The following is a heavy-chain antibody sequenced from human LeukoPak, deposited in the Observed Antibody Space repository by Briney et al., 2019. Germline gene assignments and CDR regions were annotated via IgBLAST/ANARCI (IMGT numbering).Heavy chain of an antibody. CDR2: IYYSGST. CDR3: ARQRWVAVAGTSWFDP. J-gene: IGHJ5*02. V-gene: IGHV4-39*01. D-gene: IGHD6-19*01. Sequence: SETLSLTCTVSGVSISSSTYYWGWIRQPPGKGLEWLGLIYYSGSTYYNPSLKSRVTISVDTSKNQFSLELSSVTAADTAVYYCARQRWVAVAGTSWFDPWGQGTLVTVSS. CDR1: GVSISSSTYY.